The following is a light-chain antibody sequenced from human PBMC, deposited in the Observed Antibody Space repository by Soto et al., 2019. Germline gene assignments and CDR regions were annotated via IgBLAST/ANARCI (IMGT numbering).Light chain of an antibody. J-gene: IGKJ1*01. CDR1: QSVSNF. CDR3: QQRSNWPWT. Sequence: EIVLTQSPATLSLSPGERATLSCRASQSVSNFLAWYQQKPGQAPRLLISDASKRATGIPGRVSGSGSGTDFSRTISSLEPEDFAVYYCQQRSNWPWTFGQGTKVEIK. V-gene: IGKV3-11*01. CDR2: DAS.